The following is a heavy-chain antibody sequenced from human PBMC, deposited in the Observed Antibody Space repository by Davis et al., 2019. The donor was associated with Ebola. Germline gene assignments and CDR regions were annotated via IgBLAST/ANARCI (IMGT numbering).Heavy chain of an antibody. Sequence: PSEPLSLTCTASGGSISSYYWSWIRQPPGKGLEWIGYIYYSGSTNYNPSLKSRVTISVDTSKNQFSLKLSSVTAADTAVYYCARESPRGSYRIEAGLYYFDYWGQGTLVTVSS. CDR2: IYYSGST. V-gene: IGHV4-59*01. J-gene: IGHJ4*02. CDR3: ARESPRGSYRIEAGLYYFDY. D-gene: IGHD1-26*01. CDR1: GGSISSYY.